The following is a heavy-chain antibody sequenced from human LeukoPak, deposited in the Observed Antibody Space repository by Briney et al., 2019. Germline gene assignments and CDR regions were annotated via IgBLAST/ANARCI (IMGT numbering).Heavy chain of an antibody. CDR1: GYSFTSYW. J-gene: IGHJ4*02. D-gene: IGHD3-10*01. CDR2: IYPGDSET. CDR3: AREAYGSGSPLDY. V-gene: IGHV5-51*01. Sequence: GESLKIFCKGSGYSFTSYWIGWVRQMPGKGLEWMGIIYPGDSETRYSPSFQGQVTISADKSISTAYLQWSSLKASDTAMYYCAREAYGSGSPLDYWGQGTLVTVSS.